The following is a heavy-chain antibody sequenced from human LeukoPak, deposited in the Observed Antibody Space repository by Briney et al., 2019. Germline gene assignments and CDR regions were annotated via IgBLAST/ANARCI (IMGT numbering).Heavy chain of an antibody. CDR3: ARDRVDTVTTDYFDF. J-gene: IGHJ4*02. Sequence: PGGSLRLSCAASGFIFSNYCMHWVRQAPGKGLEWVAVIWYDGSNKYYADSVKGRFTISRDNSKNTLYLQINSLRAEDTALYYCARDRVDTVTTDYFDFWGQGTLVTVSS. CDR1: GFIFSNYC. D-gene: IGHD4-17*01. V-gene: IGHV3-33*08. CDR2: IWYDGSNK.